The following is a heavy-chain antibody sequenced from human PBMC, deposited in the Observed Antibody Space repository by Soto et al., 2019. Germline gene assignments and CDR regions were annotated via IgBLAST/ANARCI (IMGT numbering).Heavy chain of an antibody. CDR2: IYYSGST. V-gene: IGHV4-59*01. CDR1: GGSLSSYY. J-gene: IGHJ4*02. Sequence: SETLSLTCTVSGGSLSSYYWSWIRQPPGKGLEWIGYIYYSGSTDFNPSLKSRVTISIDTSKNQFSLKLSSVTAADTAVYYCAGVITIVRGVPANPYYFDSWGQGTLVTVSS. D-gene: IGHD3-10*01. CDR3: AGVITIVRGVPANPYYFDS.